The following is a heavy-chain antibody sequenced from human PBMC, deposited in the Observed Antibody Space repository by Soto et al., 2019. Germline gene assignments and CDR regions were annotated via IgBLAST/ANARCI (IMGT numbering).Heavy chain of an antibody. J-gene: IGHJ5*02. V-gene: IGHV4-30-4*01. CDR3: GRQHGYSGLSRFDP. Sequence: QVQLQESGPGLVKPSQTLSLTCTVSGGSISSGDYYWSWIRQPPGKGLEWIGYIYYSGSTYYNPSLNSRVTISVDTSKYPCSLKLSSVTPADTAVYYCGRQHGYSGLSRFDPWGQGTLVTVSS. D-gene: IGHD5-12*01. CDR1: GGSISSGDYY. CDR2: IYYSGST.